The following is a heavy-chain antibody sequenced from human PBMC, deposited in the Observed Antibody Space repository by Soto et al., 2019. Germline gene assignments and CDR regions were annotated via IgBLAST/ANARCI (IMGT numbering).Heavy chain of an antibody. Sequence: SETLSLTCTVSGGSVSSGSYYWSWIRQPPGKGLEWIGYIYYSGSTNYNPALKSPVTISVDTSKNQFSLKLSSVTAADTAVYYCAGVGTGVEKRWLQLFYYYGMDVWGQGTTVTVSS. CDR1: GGSVSSGSYY. D-gene: IGHD5-12*01. J-gene: IGHJ6*02. V-gene: IGHV4-61*01. CDR2: IYYSGST. CDR3: AGVGTGVEKRWLQLFYYYGMDV.